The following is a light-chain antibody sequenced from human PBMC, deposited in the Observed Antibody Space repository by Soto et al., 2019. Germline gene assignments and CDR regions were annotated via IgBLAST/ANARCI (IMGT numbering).Light chain of an antibody. CDR3: QVWDSDSDHVV. V-gene: IGLV3-21*02. J-gene: IGLJ3*02. CDR1: NIGRKS. Sequence: SYELTQTPSVSVAPGQTARITCGGDNIGRKSVHWYQQKPGQARVLVVYDDNDRPSGIPERFSGSDSGSTATLTISRVEAGDEADYYCQVWDSDSDHVVFGGGTKLTVL. CDR2: DDN.